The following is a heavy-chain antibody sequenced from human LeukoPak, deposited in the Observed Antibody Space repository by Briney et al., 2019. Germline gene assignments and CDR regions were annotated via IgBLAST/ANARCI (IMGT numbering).Heavy chain of an antibody. CDR2: IYPGDSDT. J-gene: IGHJ5*02. Sequence: GESLKISCKGSGYSFTSYWIGWVRQMPGKGLEWMGIIYPGDSDTRYSPSFQGQVTISADKSISTAYLQWSSLKASDTAMYYCARHSIFGSGSYAGNWFDPWGQGTLVTVSS. CDR1: GYSFTSYW. V-gene: IGHV5-51*01. D-gene: IGHD3-10*01. CDR3: ARHSIFGSGSYAGNWFDP.